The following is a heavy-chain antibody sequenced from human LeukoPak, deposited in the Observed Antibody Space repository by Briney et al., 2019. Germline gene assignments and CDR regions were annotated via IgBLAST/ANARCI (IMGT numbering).Heavy chain of an antibody. CDR3: ARTPNSSGWPYYFDY. V-gene: IGHV1-18*01. J-gene: IGHJ4*02. Sequence: ASVKVSCKASGYTFTSYGISWVRQAPGQGLGWMGWISAYNGKTNYAQNLQGRVTMTTDTSTSTAYMELRSLRSDDTAVYYCARTPNSSGWPYYFDYWGQGTLVTVSS. CDR2: ISAYNGKT. D-gene: IGHD6-19*01. CDR1: GYTFTSYG.